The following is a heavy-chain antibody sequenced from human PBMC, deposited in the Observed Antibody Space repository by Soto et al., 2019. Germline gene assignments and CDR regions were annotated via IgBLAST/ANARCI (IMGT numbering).Heavy chain of an antibody. J-gene: IGHJ4*02. CDR3: TGEVASGY. V-gene: IGHV3-30*03. CDR2: ISRDGGTK. CDR1: GFTVSSYG. D-gene: IGHD2-8*02. Sequence: QVQLVESGGGVVQPGRSLRLSCAVSGFTVSSYGMHWVRQAPGKGLEWVAVISRDGGTKFYAESVKGRFTISKDNSRSTLFLEMNSLRGDDMAVYYCTGEVASGYWGQGTLVTVSS.